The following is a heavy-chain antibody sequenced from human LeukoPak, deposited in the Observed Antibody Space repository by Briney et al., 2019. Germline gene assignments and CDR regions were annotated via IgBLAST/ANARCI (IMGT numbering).Heavy chain of an antibody. CDR3: ARDPTVVVVAATLPYDY. CDR2: ISYDGSNK. D-gene: IGHD2-15*01. J-gene: IGHJ4*02. V-gene: IGHV3-30-3*01. Sequence: GGSLRLSCAASGFTFSDYYMSWIRQAPGKGLEWVAVISYDGSNKYYADSVKGRFTISRDNSKNTLYLQMNSLRAEDTAVYYCARDPTVVVVAATLPYDYWGQGTLVTVSS. CDR1: GFTFSDYY.